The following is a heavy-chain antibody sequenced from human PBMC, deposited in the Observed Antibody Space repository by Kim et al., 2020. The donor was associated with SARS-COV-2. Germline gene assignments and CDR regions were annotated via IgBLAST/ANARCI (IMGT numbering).Heavy chain of an antibody. J-gene: IGHJ4*02. CDR3: ARDPVYSSSSFVG. D-gene: IGHD6-6*01. Sequence: SETLSLTCAVYGGSFSGYYWSWIRQPPGKGLEWIGEINHSGSTNYNPSLKSRVTISVDTSKNQFSLKLSSVTAADTAVYYCARDPVYSSSSFVGWGQGTLVTVSS. V-gene: IGHV4-34*01. CDR2: INHSGST. CDR1: GGSFSGYY.